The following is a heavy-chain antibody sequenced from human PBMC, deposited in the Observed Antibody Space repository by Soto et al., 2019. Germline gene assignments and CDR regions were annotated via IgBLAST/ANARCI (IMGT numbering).Heavy chain of an antibody. V-gene: IGHV4-30-2*01. Sequence: SETLSLTCAVSGGSISSGGNSWNWIRQPPGKGLEWIGYIYHSGSTYYNPSLKSRVTISVDTSKNQFSLKLSSVTAADTAVYYCARGYCSSTSCYIWDNWFDPWGQGTLVTVS. CDR2: IYHSGST. CDR1: GGSISSGGNS. D-gene: IGHD2-2*02. CDR3: ARGYCSSTSCYIWDNWFDP. J-gene: IGHJ5*02.